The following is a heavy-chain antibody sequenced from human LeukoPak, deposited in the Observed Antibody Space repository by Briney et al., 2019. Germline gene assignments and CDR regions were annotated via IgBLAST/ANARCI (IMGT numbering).Heavy chain of an antibody. D-gene: IGHD3-3*01. Sequence: ASVTVSCKASGYTFTGYYMHWVRQAPGQGLEWMGWINPNSGGTNYAQRFQGRVTMTRDTSISTAYMELTSDDTAVYYCARDRDVSGPHDAFDVSGQGTVVTVSS. CDR1: GYTFTGYY. CDR3: ARDRDVSGPHDAFDV. CDR2: INPNSGGT. J-gene: IGHJ3*01. V-gene: IGHV1-2*02.